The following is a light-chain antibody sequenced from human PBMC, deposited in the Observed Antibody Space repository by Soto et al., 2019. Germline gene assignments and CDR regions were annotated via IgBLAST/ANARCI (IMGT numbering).Light chain of an antibody. CDR1: QSVLYSSNNKNY. V-gene: IGKV4-1*01. CDR2: WAS. CDR3: QQYYTTPT. J-gene: IGKJ4*01. Sequence: DIVMTQSPDSLAVSLGERATINCKSSQSVLYSSNNKNYLAWYQHKPGQPTKLLIYWASTRESGVPDRFSGSASGTDFTLTISSLQAEDVAIYYCQQYYTTPTFGGGTKVEIK.